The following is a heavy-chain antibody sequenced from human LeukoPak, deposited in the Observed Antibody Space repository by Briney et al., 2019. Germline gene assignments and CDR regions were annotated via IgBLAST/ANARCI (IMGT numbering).Heavy chain of an antibody. CDR2: IYNLGTT. D-gene: IGHD1-26*01. Sequence: SETLSLTWTVSGASISSTNYCWGWIRQPPGKGLEWIGSIYNLGTTQYNPSLKSRLTISVDTSKNQFSLKLSSVTAADTAVYYCAAPYSGSYQYYFDYWGQGALVTVSS. V-gene: IGHV4-39*01. J-gene: IGHJ4*02. CDR3: AAPYSGSYQYYFDY. CDR1: GASISSTNYC.